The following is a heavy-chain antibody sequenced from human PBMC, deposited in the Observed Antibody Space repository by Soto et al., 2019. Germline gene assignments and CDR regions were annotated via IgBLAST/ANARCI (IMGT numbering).Heavy chain of an antibody. CDR2: IIPIFGTA. V-gene: IGHV1-69*01. CDR3: ARDLRTKETYYYDSSGYWD. D-gene: IGHD3-22*01. J-gene: IGHJ4*02. Sequence: QVQLVQSGAEVKKPGSSVKVSCKASGGTFSSYAISWVRQAPGHGLEWMGGIIPIFGTANYAQKFQGRVTITADESTSTAYMELSSLRSEDTAVYYCARDLRTKETYYYDSSGYWDWGQGTLVTVSS. CDR1: GGTFSSYA.